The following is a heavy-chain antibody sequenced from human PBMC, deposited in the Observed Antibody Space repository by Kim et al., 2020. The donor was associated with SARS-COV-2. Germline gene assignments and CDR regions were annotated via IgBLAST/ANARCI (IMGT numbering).Heavy chain of an antibody. CDR3: ARDGSSSWYKRAYYYGMDV. CDR1: GGSISSYY. V-gene: IGHV4-59*01. CDR2: IYYSGST. D-gene: IGHD6-13*01. J-gene: IGHJ6*02. Sequence: SETLSLTCTVSGGSISSYYWSWIRQPPGKGLEWIGYIYYSGSTNYNPSLKSRVTISVDTSKNQFFLKLSSVTAADTAVYYCARDGSSSWYKRAYYYGMDVWGQGTTVTVSS.